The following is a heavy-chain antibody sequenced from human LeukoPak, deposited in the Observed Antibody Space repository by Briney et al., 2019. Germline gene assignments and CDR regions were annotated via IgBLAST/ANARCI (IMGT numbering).Heavy chain of an antibody. Sequence: GSLRLSCAASGFTFSDYYMSWIRQPPGKGLEWIGSIYHSGSTYYNPSLKSRVTISVDTSKNQFSLKLSSLTAADTAVYYCARAGGYSEFDYWGQGTLVTVSS. CDR2: IYHSGST. J-gene: IGHJ4*02. CDR3: ARAGGYSEFDY. D-gene: IGHD5-12*01. V-gene: IGHV4-38-2*01. CDR1: GFTFSDYY.